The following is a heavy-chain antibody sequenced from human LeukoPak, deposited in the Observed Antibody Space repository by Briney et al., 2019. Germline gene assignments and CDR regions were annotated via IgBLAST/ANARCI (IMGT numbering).Heavy chain of an antibody. D-gene: IGHD3-3*01. CDR1: GYTFTSYY. J-gene: IGHJ6*02. CDR2: INPSGGST. Sequence: ASVNVSCKASGYTFTSYYMHWVRPAPGQGLEWMGIINPSGGSTSYAQKFQGRVTMTRDTSTSTVYMELSSLRSEDTAVYYCARDRLPRITIFGVVSGMDVWGQGTTVTVSS. V-gene: IGHV1-46*01. CDR3: ARDRLPRITIFGVVSGMDV.